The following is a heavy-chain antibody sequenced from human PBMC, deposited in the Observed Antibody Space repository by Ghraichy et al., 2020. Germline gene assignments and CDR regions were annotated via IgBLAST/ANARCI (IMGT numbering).Heavy chain of an antibody. D-gene: IGHD6-19*01. Sequence: GGSLRLSCTASGFTFNSYAMNWVRQARGKGLEWVSGIGMTGTSTYYADSVKGQFTISRDNSKNTVFLQMNSLRAEDTAVYYCAKDSAAVAGKRGGFDIWGQGTMVTVSS. J-gene: IGHJ3*02. CDR2: IGMTGTST. V-gene: IGHV3-23*01. CDR3: AKDSAAVAGKRGGFDI. CDR1: GFTFNSYA.